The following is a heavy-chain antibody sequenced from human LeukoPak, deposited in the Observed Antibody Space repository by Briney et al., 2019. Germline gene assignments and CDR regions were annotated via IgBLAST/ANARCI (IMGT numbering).Heavy chain of an antibody. Sequence: SQTLSLTCAISGDSVSSDSVAWNWIRQSPSRGLEWLGRTYFRSKWYSDYAPSVTGRITINADPSKNQFSLHLNSVTPEDTAVFYCAGDRAAVAGNGFDYWGQGTRVTVSS. CDR1: GDSVSSDSVA. CDR2: TYFRSKWYS. V-gene: IGHV6-1*01. D-gene: IGHD6-19*01. J-gene: IGHJ4*02. CDR3: AGDRAAVAGNGFDY.